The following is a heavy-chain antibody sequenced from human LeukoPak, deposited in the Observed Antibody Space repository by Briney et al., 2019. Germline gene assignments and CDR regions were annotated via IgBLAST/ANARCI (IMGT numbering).Heavy chain of an antibody. CDR2: ISVYNGNT. CDR1: GYTFTNYG. J-gene: IGHJ4*02. V-gene: IGHV1-18*01. CDR3: ARDGYYDSSGYYGHFDY. D-gene: IGHD3-22*01. Sequence: ASVKVSCKASGYTFTNYGISWVRQAPGQGLEWMGWISVYNGNTNYAQKLQGRVTMTTDTSTNTAYMELRSLTSDDTAVYYCARDGYYDSSGYYGHFDYWGQGTPVTVSS.